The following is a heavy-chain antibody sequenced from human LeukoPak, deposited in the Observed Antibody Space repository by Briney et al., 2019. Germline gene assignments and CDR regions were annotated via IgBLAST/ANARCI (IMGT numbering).Heavy chain of an antibody. J-gene: IGHJ3*02. V-gene: IGHV3-23*01. CDR3: AKSVMITFGGVIGAFDI. CDR1: GFTFSSYA. Sequence: GGSLRPSCAASGFTFSSYAMSWVRQAPGKGLEWVSAISGSGGSTYYADSAKGRFTISRDNSKNTLYLQMNSLRAEDTAVYYCAKSVMITFGGVIGAFDIWGQGTMVTVSS. CDR2: ISGSGGST. D-gene: IGHD3-16*02.